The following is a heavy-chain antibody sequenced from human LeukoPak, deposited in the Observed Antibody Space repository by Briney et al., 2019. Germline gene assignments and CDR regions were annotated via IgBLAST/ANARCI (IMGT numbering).Heavy chain of an antibody. CDR2: IYYSGST. V-gene: IGHV4-39*07. CDR3: ARVSEYSSSWADWYFDL. D-gene: IGHD6-13*01. J-gene: IGHJ2*01. Sequence: SETLSLTCTVSGGSIGSSSYYWGWIRQPPGKGLEWIGSIYYSGSTNYNPSLKSRVTISVDTSKNQFSLKLSSVTAADTAVYYCARVSEYSSSWADWYFDLWGRGTLVTVSS. CDR1: GGSIGSSSYY.